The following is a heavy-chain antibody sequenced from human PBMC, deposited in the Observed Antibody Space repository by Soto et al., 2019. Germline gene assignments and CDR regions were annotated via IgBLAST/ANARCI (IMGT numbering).Heavy chain of an antibody. J-gene: IGHJ4*02. V-gene: IGHV4-39*01. D-gene: IGHD4-17*01. Sequence: LSLTCTVSGGSVTNSSHYWGWIRQSPGKGLEWIGSVYYRGRSYSKSSVKSRVTISVDTSKNRFSLSLNSVTASDTAVYFCVSQRTTVPTQAYFDYWGPGALVTVSS. CDR1: GGSVTNSSHY. CDR3: VSQRTTVPTQAYFDY. CDR2: VYYRGRS.